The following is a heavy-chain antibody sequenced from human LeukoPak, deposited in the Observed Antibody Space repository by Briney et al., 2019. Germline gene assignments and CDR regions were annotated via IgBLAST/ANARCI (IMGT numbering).Heavy chain of an antibody. D-gene: IGHD2-21*02. CDR3: ARIMGPLQHCGGDCPPTEDY. CDR1: GFTVSSNY. V-gene: IGHV3-53*01. Sequence: GGSLRLPCAASGFTVSSNYMSWVRQAPGKGLEWVSVIYSGGSTYYADSVKGRFTISRDNSKNTLYLQMNSLRAEDTAVYYCARIMGPLQHCGGDCPPTEDYWGQGTLVTVSS. J-gene: IGHJ4*02. CDR2: IYSGGST.